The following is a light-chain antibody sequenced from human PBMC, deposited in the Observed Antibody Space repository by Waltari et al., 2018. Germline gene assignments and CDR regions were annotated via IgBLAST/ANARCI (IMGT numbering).Light chain of an antibody. Sequence: QAVLTQPASLSASPGASASLTCTLRRAINVGTYKIYLYKQMPGSPPQFLVKYKPDSGTQLGSGVPSRFSGSKDTSANAGILLISGLQSEDEADYYCMILYNNAVVFGGGTKVTVL. CDR3: MILYNNAVV. CDR1: RAINVGTYK. J-gene: IGLJ3*02. CDR2: YKPDSGT. V-gene: IGLV5-45*01.